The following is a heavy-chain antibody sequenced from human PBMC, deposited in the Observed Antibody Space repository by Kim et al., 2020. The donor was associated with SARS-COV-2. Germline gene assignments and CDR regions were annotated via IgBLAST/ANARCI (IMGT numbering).Heavy chain of an antibody. J-gene: IGHJ4*02. CDR3: ARVEMATITGLDY. Sequence: SETLSLTCAVYGGSFSGYYWSWIRQPPGKGLEWIGEINHSGSTNYNPSLKSRVTISVDTSKNQFSLKLSSVTAADTAVYYCARVEMATITGLDYWGQGTL. CDR2: INHSGST. V-gene: IGHV4-34*01. CDR1: GGSFSGYY. D-gene: IGHD5-12*01.